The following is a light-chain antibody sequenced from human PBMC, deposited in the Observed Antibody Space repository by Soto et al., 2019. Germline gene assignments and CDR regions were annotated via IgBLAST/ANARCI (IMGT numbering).Light chain of an antibody. CDR1: QSVDSTY. CDR3: QQYGTSPRT. CDR2: GAS. Sequence: EVELTQSPGTLSLSPGERATLSCRASQSVDSTYLAWYQQKPGQAPRLLIYGASRRATGIPDRFSGGGSGTDFTLTISRLEPEDFAVYYCQQYGTSPRTFGQGTKVEIK. J-gene: IGKJ1*01. V-gene: IGKV3-20*01.